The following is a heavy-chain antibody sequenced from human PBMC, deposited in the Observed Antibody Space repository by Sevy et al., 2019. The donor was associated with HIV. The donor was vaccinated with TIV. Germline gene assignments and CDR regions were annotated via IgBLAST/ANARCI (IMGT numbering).Heavy chain of an antibody. CDR1: GFTFSSYW. CDR2: IKQDVREK. J-gene: IGHJ3*02. Sequence: GGSLRLSCAASGFTFSSYWMSWVRQAPGKGLEWVANIKQDVREKNYVDSVKGRFTISRDNAKNSLYLQMNSLRAEDTAVYYCASERMVVATAFDIWGQGTMVTVSS. D-gene: IGHD2-15*01. V-gene: IGHV3-7*03. CDR3: ASERMVVATAFDI.